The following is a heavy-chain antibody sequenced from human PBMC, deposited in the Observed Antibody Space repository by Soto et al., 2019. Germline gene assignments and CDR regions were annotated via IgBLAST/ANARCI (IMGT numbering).Heavy chain of an antibody. CDR3: AREGYCISPSCGAYDF. CDR1: GYTFTGYY. V-gene: IGHV1-2*04. Sequence: ASVKVSCKASGYTFTGYYMHWVRQAPGQGLEWMGWINPNSGGTNYAQKFQGWVTMTRDTSISTAYMELSRLRSDDTAVYYCAREGYCISPSCGAYDFWGQGPLVTLSS. CDR2: INPNSGGT. J-gene: IGHJ4*02. D-gene: IGHD2-2*01.